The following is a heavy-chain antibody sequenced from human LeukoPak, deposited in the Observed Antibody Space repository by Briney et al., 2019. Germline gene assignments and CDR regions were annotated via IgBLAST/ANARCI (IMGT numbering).Heavy chain of an antibody. V-gene: IGHV3-48*03. CDR2: ICSRGGTI. Sequence: GGSLRLSCSASGFTFSSYEMNWVRQAPGKGLEWVSYICSRGGTIYYADSVKGRFTISRDNAKNSLYLQMNSLRAEDTAVYYCARDLSYCTITSCSYYYYGMDVWGRGTTVTVSS. J-gene: IGHJ6*02. CDR3: ARDLSYCTITSCSYYYYGMDV. CDR1: GFTFSSYE. D-gene: IGHD2-2*01.